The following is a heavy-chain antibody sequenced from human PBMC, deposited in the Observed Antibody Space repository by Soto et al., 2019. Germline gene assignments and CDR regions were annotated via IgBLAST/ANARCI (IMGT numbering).Heavy chain of an antibody. CDR3: ARHYYGSGSYSYYYYYMDV. D-gene: IGHD3-10*01. CDR2: IYPGDSDT. V-gene: IGHV5-51*01. J-gene: IGHJ6*03. Sequence: GESLKISCKGSGYSFTSYWIGWVRQMPGKGLEWMGIIYPGDSDTRYSPSFQGQVTISAAKSISTAYLQWSSLKASDTAMYYCARHYYGSGSYSYYYYYMDVWGKGTTVTVSS. CDR1: GYSFTSYW.